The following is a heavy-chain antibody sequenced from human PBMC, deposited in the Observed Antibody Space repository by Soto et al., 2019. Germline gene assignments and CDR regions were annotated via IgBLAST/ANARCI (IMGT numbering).Heavy chain of an antibody. V-gene: IGHV1-3*01. Sequence: ASVKVSCKASGYIFTDYYMHWVRQATGQRLEWMGWINAGNGNTKYSQKLQGRVTITRDTSASTAYMELSSLRSEDTAVYYCARDKHGVTTIEPLDYWGQGTLVTVSS. J-gene: IGHJ4*02. CDR2: INAGNGNT. D-gene: IGHD5-12*01. CDR1: GYIFTDYY. CDR3: ARDKHGVTTIEPLDY.